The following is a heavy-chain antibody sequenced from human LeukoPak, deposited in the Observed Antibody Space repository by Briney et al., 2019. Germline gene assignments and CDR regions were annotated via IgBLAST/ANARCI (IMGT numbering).Heavy chain of an antibody. CDR2: IYYSGST. J-gene: IGHJ5*02. V-gene: IGHV4-39*01. CDR1: GFTFSSYW. CDR3: ARQYGLWSGSWLDP. Sequence: TGGSLRLSCAASGFTFSSYWMTWVRQAPGKGLEWIGSIYYSGSTYYNPSLKSRVTISVDTSKNQFSLKLSSVTAADTAVYYCARQYGLWSGSWLDPWGQGTLVTVSS. D-gene: IGHD3-3*01.